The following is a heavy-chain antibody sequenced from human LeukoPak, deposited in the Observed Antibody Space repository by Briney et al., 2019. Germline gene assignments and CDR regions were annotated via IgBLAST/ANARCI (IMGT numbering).Heavy chain of an antibody. Sequence: SETLSLTCAVYGGSFSGYYWSWIRQPPGKGLEWIGEINHSGSTNYNPSLKSRVTISVDTSKNQFSLKLSFVTAADTAVYYCARGLRWLPGDYWGQGTLVTVSS. D-gene: IGHD4-23*01. CDR1: GGSFSGYY. V-gene: IGHV4-34*01. CDR2: INHSGST. CDR3: ARGLRWLPGDY. J-gene: IGHJ4*02.